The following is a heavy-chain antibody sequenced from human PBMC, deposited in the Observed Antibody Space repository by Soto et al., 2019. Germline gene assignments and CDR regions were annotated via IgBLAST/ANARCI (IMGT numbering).Heavy chain of an antibody. J-gene: IGHJ4*02. CDR3: ARSTIDTVTTDRQWLTHFDY. Sequence: SETLSLTCTVSGGSISSGDYYWSWIRQPPGKGLEWIGYIYYSGSTYYNPSLKSRVTISVDTSKNQFSLKLSSVTAADTAVYYCARSTIDTVTTDRQWLTHFDYWGQGTLVTVSS. V-gene: IGHV4-30-4*01. D-gene: IGHD4-17*01. CDR1: GGSISSGDYY. CDR2: IYYSGST.